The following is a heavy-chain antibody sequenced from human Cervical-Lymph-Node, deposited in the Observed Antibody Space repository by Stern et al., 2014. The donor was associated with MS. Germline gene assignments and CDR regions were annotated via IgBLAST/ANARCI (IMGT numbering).Heavy chain of an antibody. Sequence: VQLVQSGAEVKKPGESLKISCKGSGYSFTTYWIGWVRQMPGQGLEWMGIIYPGDSDTRYSPSFQAQVTISADKSISTACLQWSGLKASDTAMYYCTRSAGGGVDYFDYWGQGTLVTVSS. D-gene: IGHD3-16*01. CDR2: IYPGDSDT. CDR3: TRSAGGGVDYFDY. V-gene: IGHV5-51*03. J-gene: IGHJ4*02. CDR1: GYSFTTYW.